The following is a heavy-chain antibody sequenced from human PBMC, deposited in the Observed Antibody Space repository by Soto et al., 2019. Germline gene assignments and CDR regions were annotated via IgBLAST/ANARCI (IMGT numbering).Heavy chain of an antibody. CDR3: ARDTKGFDY. CDR2: IWYDGSNK. CDR1: GFTFSRYG. D-gene: IGHD3-3*01. Sequence: QVQLVESGGGVVQPGRSLRLSCAASGFTFSRYGMHWVRQAPGKGLEWVAVIWYDGSNKYYADSVKGRFTISRDNSKNTLYLQMNSLRAEDTAVYYCARDTKGFDYWGQGTLVTVSS. V-gene: IGHV3-33*01. J-gene: IGHJ4*02.